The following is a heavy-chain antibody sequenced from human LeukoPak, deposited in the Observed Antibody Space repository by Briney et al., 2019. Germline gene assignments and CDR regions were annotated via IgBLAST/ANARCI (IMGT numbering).Heavy chain of an antibody. J-gene: IGHJ4*02. D-gene: IGHD6-19*01. V-gene: IGHV5-51*01. Sequence: GESLKISCKVSGYSFTSYCIGWVRQMPGKGLEWMGIIYPGDSDTRYSPSFQGQVTISADKSINAVYLHWGSLRASDTAIYYCARRTSGWSIDYWGQGTLVTVSS. CDR1: GYSFTSYC. CDR3: ARRTSGWSIDY. CDR2: IYPGDSDT.